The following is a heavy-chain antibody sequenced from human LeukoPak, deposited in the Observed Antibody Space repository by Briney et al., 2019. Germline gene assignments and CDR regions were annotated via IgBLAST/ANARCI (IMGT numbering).Heavy chain of an antibody. CDR2: IIPIFGTA. CDR1: GGTFSSYA. V-gene: IGHV1-69*05. D-gene: IGHD5-18*01. Sequence: SVKVSCKASGGTFSSYAISWVRQAPGQGLEWMGGIIPIFGTANYAQKFQGRVTMTRDTSTSTVYMELSSLRSEDTAVFYCAGVKGNSEIQPFDYWGQGTLVTVSS. CDR3: AGVKGNSEIQPFDY. J-gene: IGHJ4*02.